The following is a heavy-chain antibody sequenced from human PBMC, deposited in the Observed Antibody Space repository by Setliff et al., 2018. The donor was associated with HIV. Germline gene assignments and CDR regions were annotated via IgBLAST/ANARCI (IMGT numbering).Heavy chain of an antibody. Sequence: ASVKVSCKVSGYILTELSRHWVRQAPGQGLEWMGWISGYSGHTSYAQNFQGRVTMTTDTSTSTAYMELSSLRSEDTAVYYCARGQKMCLMITMLGGYYYYHMDVWGQGTTVTVSS. D-gene: IGHD3-10*02. V-gene: IGHV1-18*01. CDR3: ARGQKMCLMITMLGGYYYYHMDV. CDR1: GYILTELS. J-gene: IGHJ6*02. CDR2: ISGYSGHT.